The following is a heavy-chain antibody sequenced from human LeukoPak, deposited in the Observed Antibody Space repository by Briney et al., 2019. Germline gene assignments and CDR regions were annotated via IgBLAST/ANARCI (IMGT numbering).Heavy chain of an antibody. V-gene: IGHV4-39*01. CDR2: IDYSGST. CDR3: GRRRDYDRSGYHAFDY. D-gene: IGHD3-22*01. CDR1: GGSISGSSYY. Sequence: KPSETLSLTCTVSGGSISGSSYYWDWIRQPPGKGLEWIGSIDYSGSTYYNPSVKSRVTMSVDTSKNQFSLKLSSVTAADTAVHYCGRRRDYDRSGYHAFDYWGQGALVTVSS. J-gene: IGHJ4*02.